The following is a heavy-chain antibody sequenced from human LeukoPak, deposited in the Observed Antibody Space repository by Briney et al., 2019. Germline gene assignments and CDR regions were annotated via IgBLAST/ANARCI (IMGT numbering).Heavy chain of an antibody. CDR1: GYTFTSFV. D-gene: IGHD3-9*01. Sequence: ASVKLSCKASGYTFTSFVISWERQAPGQGLEWMGWISAYNGNTNYAQKLQGRVTMTTDTSTSTAYMELRSLRSDGTAVYYCARGDDILTGYCVEGYRGQGTLVTVSS. CDR3: ARGDDILTGYCVEGY. J-gene: IGHJ4*02. V-gene: IGHV1-18*01. CDR2: ISAYNGNT.